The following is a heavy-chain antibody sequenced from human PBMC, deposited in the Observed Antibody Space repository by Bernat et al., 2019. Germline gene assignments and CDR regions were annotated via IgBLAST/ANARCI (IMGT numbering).Heavy chain of an antibody. V-gene: IGHV4-4*02. CDR1: GGSISSSNW. CDR2: IYHSGST. J-gene: IGHJ6*02. CDR3: ARVGMSGYSYGYAFYYYYGMDV. Sequence: QVQLQESGPGLVKPSGTLSLTCAVSGGSISSSNWWSWVRQPPGKGLEWIWGIYHSGSTNYNPSLKSRVTITVDKSKNQLSLKLSSVTAADTAVYYCARVGMSGYSYGYAFYYYYGMDVWGQGTTVTVSS. D-gene: IGHD5-18*01.